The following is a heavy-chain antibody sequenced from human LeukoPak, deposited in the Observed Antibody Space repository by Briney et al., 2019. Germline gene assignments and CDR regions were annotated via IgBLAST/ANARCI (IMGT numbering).Heavy chain of an antibody. CDR3: ARDLRGDIVVVPAASTDY. CDR1: GYTFTSYY. J-gene: IGHJ4*02. D-gene: IGHD2-2*01. V-gene: IGHV1-46*01. CDR2: INPSGDST. Sequence: ASVKVSCKASGYTFTSYYMHWVRQAPGQGLGWMGIINPSGDSTRDAQKYQARVTMTRETSTNTAYMELSSLRSEDTAVDSCARDLRGDIVVVPAASTDYWGQGTLVTVSS.